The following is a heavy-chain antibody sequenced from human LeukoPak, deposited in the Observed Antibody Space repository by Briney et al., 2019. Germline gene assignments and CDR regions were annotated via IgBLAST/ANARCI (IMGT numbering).Heavy chain of an antibody. Sequence: GGSLRLSCAASGFTFSSNAMHWVRQAPGKGLEWVAVISYDGSNKYYADSVKGRFTISRDNSKNTLYLQMNSLRAEDTAVYYCASGPIVVVPAAPMGYYYYGMDVWGQGTTVTVSS. CDR3: ASGPIVVVPAAPMGYYYYGMDV. J-gene: IGHJ6*02. V-gene: IGHV3-30-3*01. CDR1: GFTFSSNA. CDR2: ISYDGSNK. D-gene: IGHD2-2*01.